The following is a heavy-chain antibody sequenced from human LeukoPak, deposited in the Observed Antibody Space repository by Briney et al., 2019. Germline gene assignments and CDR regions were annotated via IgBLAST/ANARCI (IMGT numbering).Heavy chain of an antibody. Sequence: PGGSLRLSCAASGFTFATYEINWVRQAPGKGLEWVSCISGSGTGIYSADSVKGRFSISRDNAKNSVYLQMNSLRAEDTAVYYCARVHPGSGSQYLDYWGQGTLVTVSS. CDR2: ISGSGTGI. V-gene: IGHV3-48*03. D-gene: IGHD3-10*01. CDR3: ARVHPGSGSQYLDY. CDR1: GFTFATYE. J-gene: IGHJ4*02.